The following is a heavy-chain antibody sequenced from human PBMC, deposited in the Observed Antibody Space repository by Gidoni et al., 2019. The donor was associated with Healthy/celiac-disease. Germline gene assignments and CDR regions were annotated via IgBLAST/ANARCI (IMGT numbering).Heavy chain of an antibody. CDR3: ARVTSLGATLRHYYYGMDV. D-gene: IGHD1-26*01. Sequence: QVQLVQSGAEVKKPGASVKVSCKASGYTFTSYAMHWVRQAPGQRLEWMGWINAGNGNTKYSQKFQGRVTITRDTSASTAYMGLSSLRSEDTAVYYCARVTSLGATLRHYYYGMDVWGQGTTVTVSS. V-gene: IGHV1-3*01. J-gene: IGHJ6*02. CDR2: INAGNGNT. CDR1: GYTFTSYA.